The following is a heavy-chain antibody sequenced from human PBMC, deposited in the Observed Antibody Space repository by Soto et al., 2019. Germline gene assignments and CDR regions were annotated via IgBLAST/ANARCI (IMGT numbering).Heavy chain of an antibody. CDR1: GGSISSGGYY. CDR3: ARSIDS. J-gene: IGHJ5*01. CDR2: VYYSWST. V-gene: IGHV4-31*03. Sequence: QVQLQESGTGLVKPSQTLSLTCTVSGGSISSGGYYWNWLRQHPGKGLEWVGYVYYSWSTYYNPSLKSRVTISVDTSKNQFSVKLSSVTAANTAVYYCARSIDSGGQGTLITVAS.